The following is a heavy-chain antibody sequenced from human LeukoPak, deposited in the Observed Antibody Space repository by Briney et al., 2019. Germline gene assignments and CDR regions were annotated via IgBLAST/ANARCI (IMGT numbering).Heavy chain of an antibody. CDR2: IYYSGST. Sequence: SETLSLTCTVSGGSISSGGYYWSWIRQHPGKGLEWIGYIYYSGSTYCNPSLKSRVTISVDTSKNQFSLKLSSVTAADTAVYYCARTADGSGSYSDYWGQGTLVTVSS. D-gene: IGHD3-10*01. CDR3: ARTADGSGSYSDY. CDR1: GGSISSGGYY. V-gene: IGHV4-31*03. J-gene: IGHJ4*02.